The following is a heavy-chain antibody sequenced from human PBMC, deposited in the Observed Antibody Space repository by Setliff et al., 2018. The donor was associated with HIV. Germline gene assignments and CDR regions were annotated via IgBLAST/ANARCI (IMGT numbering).Heavy chain of an antibody. D-gene: IGHD3-3*01. CDR3: AALYYNFWSGYYKYYYDSSGYSDY. Sequence: LSLTCAASGFTFSDYYMSWIRQAPGKGLEWVSYISSSSSYTNYADSVKGRFTISRDNAKNSLYLQMNSLRAEDTAVYYCAALYYNFWSGYYKYYYDSSGYSDYWGQGTLVTVSS. CDR1: GFTFSDYY. J-gene: IGHJ4*02. V-gene: IGHV3-11*03. CDR2: ISSSSSYT.